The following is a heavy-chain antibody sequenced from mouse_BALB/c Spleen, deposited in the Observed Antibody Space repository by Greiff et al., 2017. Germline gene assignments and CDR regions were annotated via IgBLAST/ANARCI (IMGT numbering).Heavy chain of an antibody. CDR1: GFSLTSYG. V-gene: IGHV2-9*02. Sequence: VKLMESGPGLVAPSQSLSITCTVSGFSLTSYGVHWVRQPPGKGLEWLGVIWAGGSTNYNSALMSRLSISTDNSKSQVFLKMNSLQTDDTAMYYCARDGGGRVYGNYSWFAYWGQGTLVTVSA. CDR3: ARDGGGRVYGNYSWFAY. D-gene: IGHD2-1*01. J-gene: IGHJ3*01. CDR2: IWAGGST.